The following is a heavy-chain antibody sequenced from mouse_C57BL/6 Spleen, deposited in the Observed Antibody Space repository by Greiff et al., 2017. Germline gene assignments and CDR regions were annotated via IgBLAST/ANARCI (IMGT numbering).Heavy chain of an antibody. CDR1: GFTFSDYG. V-gene: IGHV5-17*01. Sequence: EVKLQESGGGLVKPGGSLKLSCAASGFTFSDYGMHWVRQAPEKGLEWVAYISSGSSTIYYADTVKGRFTISRDNAKNTLFLQMTSLRSEDTAMYYGARTYGNRGGNYAMDYWGQGTSVTVSS. CDR3: ARTYGNRGGNYAMDY. J-gene: IGHJ4*01. D-gene: IGHD1-1*01. CDR2: ISSGSSTI.